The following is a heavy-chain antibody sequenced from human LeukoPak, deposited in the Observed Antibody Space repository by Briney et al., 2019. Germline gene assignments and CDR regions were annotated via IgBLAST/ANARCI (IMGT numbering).Heavy chain of an antibody. V-gene: IGHV3-7*01. Sequence: GGSLRLSCAASGFTFSSYWMSWVRQAPGKGLEWVANIKQDGSEKYYVDSVKGRFTISRDNAKNSLYLQMNSLRAEDTAVYYCATPITTVVTPFTGRGWGQGTLVTVSS. CDR2: IKQDGSEK. CDR3: ATPITTVVTPFTGRG. CDR1: GFTFSSYW. J-gene: IGHJ4*02. D-gene: IGHD4-23*01.